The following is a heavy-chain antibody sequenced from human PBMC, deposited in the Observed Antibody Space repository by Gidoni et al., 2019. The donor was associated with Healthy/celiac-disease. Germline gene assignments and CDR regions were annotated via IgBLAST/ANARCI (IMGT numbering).Heavy chain of an antibody. CDR2: ISHDGSNK. Sequence: QVQLVVSGGGVVQPGRSLRLSCAASGFPFSSYGMHWVRQAPGKGLEWVAVISHDGSNKYYADSVKGRFTISRDNSKNTLYLQMNSLRAEDTAVYYCAKEGSNYGYFDYWGQGTLVTVLL. D-gene: IGHD4-4*01. CDR1: GFPFSSYG. CDR3: AKEGSNYGYFDY. V-gene: IGHV3-30*18. J-gene: IGHJ4*02.